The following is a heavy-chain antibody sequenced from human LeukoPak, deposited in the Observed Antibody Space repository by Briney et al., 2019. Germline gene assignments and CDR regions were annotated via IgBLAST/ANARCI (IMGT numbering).Heavy chain of an antibody. Sequence: PGGSLRLSCAASGFTFSSYAMSWVRQAPGKGLEWASTIGGSSGSTHYADSVKGRFTISRDNSKNTLYLQMNSLRAEDTAVYYCAKLVGAIPTDYWGQGTLVTVSS. CDR1: GFTFSSYA. CDR2: IGGSSGST. CDR3: AKLVGAIPTDY. V-gene: IGHV3-23*01. D-gene: IGHD1-26*01. J-gene: IGHJ4*02.